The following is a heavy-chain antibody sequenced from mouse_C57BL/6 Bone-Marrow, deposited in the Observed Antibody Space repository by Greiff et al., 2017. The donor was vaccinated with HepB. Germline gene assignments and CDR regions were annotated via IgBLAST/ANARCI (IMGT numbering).Heavy chain of an antibody. V-gene: IGHV1-81*01. CDR2: IYPRSGNT. CDR1: GYTFTSYG. J-gene: IGHJ2*01. CDR3: ARGGLRQNFDY. Sequence: QVHVKQSGAELARPGASVKLSCKASGYTFTSYGISWVKQRTGQGLEWIGEIYPRSGNTYYNEKFKGKATLTADKSSSTAYMELRSLTSEDSAVYFCARGGLRQNFDYWVQGTTLTVSS. D-gene: IGHD2-4*01.